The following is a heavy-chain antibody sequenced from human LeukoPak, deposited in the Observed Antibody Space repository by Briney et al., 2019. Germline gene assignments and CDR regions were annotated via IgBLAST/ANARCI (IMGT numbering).Heavy chain of an antibody. D-gene: IGHD6-13*01. CDR2: INSDGSST. V-gene: IGHV3-74*01. CDR1: GFIFSDYR. CDR3: ARVQRAAAAIPGGSYNWFDP. Sequence: PGGSLRLSCAASGFIFSDYRMHWVRQAPGKGLVWVSRINSDGSSTSHADSVKGRFTISRDNAKNTLYLQMNSLRAEDTAVYYCARVQRAAAAIPGGSYNWFDPWGQGTLVTVSS. J-gene: IGHJ5*02.